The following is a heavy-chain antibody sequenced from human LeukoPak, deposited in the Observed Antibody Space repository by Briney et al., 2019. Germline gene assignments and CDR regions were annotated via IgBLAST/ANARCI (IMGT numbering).Heavy chain of an antibody. CDR1: GGSISSSNW. CDR3: ARVAPTRGFASSGYYPLDY. V-gene: IGHV4-4*02. CDR2: IYYSGST. Sequence: SGTLSLTYAVSGGSISSSNWWSWVRQPPGKGLEWIGYIYYSGSTNYNPSLKSRVTITVDTSKNQFSLRLTSVTAADTAVYYCARVAPTRGFASSGYYPLDYWGQGSLVNVSS. D-gene: IGHD3-22*01. J-gene: IGHJ4*02.